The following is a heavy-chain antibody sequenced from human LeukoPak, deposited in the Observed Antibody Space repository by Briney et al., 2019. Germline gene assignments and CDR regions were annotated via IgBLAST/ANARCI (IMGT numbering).Heavy chain of an antibody. Sequence: PSETLSLTCSISGGSISRYYWNCMRQPPGKGLEWIGYINYSENTNYNPSLKSRVTISVDTSKNQFSMKLRAVPAADTAVYYCAREGYYCTNGVCYTGYFDYWGQGTLVTVSS. V-gene: IGHV4-59*01. D-gene: IGHD2-8*01. CDR3: AREGYYCTNGVCYTGYFDY. CDR1: GGSISRYY. J-gene: IGHJ4*02. CDR2: INYSENT.